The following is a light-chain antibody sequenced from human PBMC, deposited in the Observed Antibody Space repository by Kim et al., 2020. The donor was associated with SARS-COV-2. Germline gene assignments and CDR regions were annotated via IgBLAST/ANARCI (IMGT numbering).Light chain of an antibody. CDR1: QSISTQ. Sequence: DILLTQSPAPLSLSPGETATLSCRASQSISTQLAWYQQKPGQAPRLLIYDASNRATGIPARFSGSGSGTDFTLTINSLEPEDFALYYCQQRDEWPLTFGGGTKLEI. CDR2: DAS. J-gene: IGKJ4*01. CDR3: QQRDEWPLT. V-gene: IGKV3-11*01.